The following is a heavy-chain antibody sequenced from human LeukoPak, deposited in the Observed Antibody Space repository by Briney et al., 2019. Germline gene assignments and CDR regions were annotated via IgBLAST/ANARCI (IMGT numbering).Heavy chain of an antibody. CDR2: ISPNSGGT. CDR3: ARDRDSGSYRDTFHI. Sequence: ASVKASCKASGYTFTDYYMHWVRQAPGQGLEWMGRISPNSGGTNYPPKFQGRVTMTRDTSISTAYMELSRLKSDDTAVYYCARDRDSGSYRDTFHIWGQGTMDTVSS. CDR1: GYTFTDYY. V-gene: IGHV1-2*06. J-gene: IGHJ3*02. D-gene: IGHD3-10*01.